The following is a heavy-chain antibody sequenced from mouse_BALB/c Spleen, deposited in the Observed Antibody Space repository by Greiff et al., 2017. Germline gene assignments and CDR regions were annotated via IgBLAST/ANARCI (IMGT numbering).Heavy chain of an antibody. CDR1: GFTFSSFG. CDR2: ISSGSSTI. J-gene: IGHJ3*01. CDR3: ARSLITTAPWFAY. Sequence: EVQRVESGGGLVQPGGSRKLSCAASGFTFSSFGMHWVRQAPEKGLEWVAYISSGSSTIYYADTVKGRFTISRDNAKNTLYLEMSSLRSEDTAMYYCARSLITTAPWFAYWGQGTLVTVSA. V-gene: IGHV5-17*02. D-gene: IGHD1-2*01.